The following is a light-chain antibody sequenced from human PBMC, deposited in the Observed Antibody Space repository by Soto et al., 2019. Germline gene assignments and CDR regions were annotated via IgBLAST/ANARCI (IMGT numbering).Light chain of an antibody. CDR3: QQYGGSPFT. CDR2: GTS. V-gene: IGKV3-20*01. J-gene: IGKJ3*01. Sequence: EIVLTQSPGTLSLSPEERATLSCRASQSVSSSYLAWYQQKPGQAPRLLIYGTSSRATGILDRFSGTGSGTDFALTISRLETDDSAVYYCQQYGGSPFTFGPGTKVDIK. CDR1: QSVSSSY.